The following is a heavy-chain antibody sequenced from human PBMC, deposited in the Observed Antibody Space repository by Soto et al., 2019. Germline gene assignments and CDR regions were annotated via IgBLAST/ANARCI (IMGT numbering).Heavy chain of an antibody. J-gene: IGHJ4*02. CDR2: FDPEDGET. CDR3: ATGYCGGDCSNQFGY. D-gene: IGHD2-21*02. Sequence: ASVKVSCKVSGYTLTELSMHWVRQAPGKGLEWMGGFDPEDGETIYAQKFQGRVTMTEDTSTDTAYMELSSLRSEDTAVYYCATGYCGGDCSNQFGYCRQVTLVTVSS. V-gene: IGHV1-24*01. CDR1: GYTLTELS.